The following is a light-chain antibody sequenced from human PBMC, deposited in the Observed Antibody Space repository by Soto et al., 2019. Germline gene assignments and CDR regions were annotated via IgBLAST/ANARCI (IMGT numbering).Light chain of an antibody. J-gene: IGLJ1*01. Sequence: QSVLTQPASVSGSPGQSITISCTGTSSDIGGYDYVSWYQQRPGKAPKLMIYEVRYRPSGVCNRFSGSKSGNTASLTISGLQAEDEAVYYCCSYTRTSNHYFFGSGTKVTVL. CDR3: CSYTRTSNHYF. CDR2: EVR. CDR1: SSDIGGYDY. V-gene: IGLV2-14*01.